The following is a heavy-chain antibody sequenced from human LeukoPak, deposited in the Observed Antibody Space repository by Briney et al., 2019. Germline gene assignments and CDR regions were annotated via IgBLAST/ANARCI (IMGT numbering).Heavy chain of an antibody. D-gene: IGHD6-13*01. CDR3: AGGGSSWSLDDPYWYFDL. CDR1: GFTFDDYA. Sequence: GGSLRLSCAASGFTFDDYAMHWVRQAPGKGLEWVSGISRSSGSIGYADSVKGRFTISRDNAKNSLYLQMNSLRAEDTALYYCAGGGSSWSLDDPYWYFDLWGRGTLVTVSS. CDR2: ISRSSGSI. J-gene: IGHJ2*01. V-gene: IGHV3-9*01.